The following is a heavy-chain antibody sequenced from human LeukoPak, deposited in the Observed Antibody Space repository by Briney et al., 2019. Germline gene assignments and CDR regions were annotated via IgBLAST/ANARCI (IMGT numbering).Heavy chain of an antibody. CDR2: ISAYNGNT. D-gene: IGHD3-10*01. J-gene: IGHJ4*02. V-gene: IGHV1-18*04. CDR1: GYSFTSYW. Sequence: PGESLKISCKGSGYSFTSYWIGWVRQAPGQGLEWMGWISAYNGNTNYAQKLQGRVTMTTDTSTSTAYMELRSLRSDDTAVYYCARDYTMVRGVVDYWGQGTLVTVSS. CDR3: ARDYTMVRGVVDY.